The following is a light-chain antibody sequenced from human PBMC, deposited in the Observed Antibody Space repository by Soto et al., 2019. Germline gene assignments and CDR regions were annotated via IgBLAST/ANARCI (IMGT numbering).Light chain of an antibody. J-gene: IGLJ2*01. CDR2: EVT. CDR3: SSFAGGGNPVL. CDR1: SSDVGGYNY. V-gene: IGLV2-8*01. Sequence: QSALTQPPSASGSLGQSVTISCTGTSSDVGGYNYVSWHQQHPGKAPKVMIYEVTKRPPGVPDRCSGSKSGNTASLTVSGLQDEDEADYYCSSFAGGGNPVLLGGGTKLTVL.